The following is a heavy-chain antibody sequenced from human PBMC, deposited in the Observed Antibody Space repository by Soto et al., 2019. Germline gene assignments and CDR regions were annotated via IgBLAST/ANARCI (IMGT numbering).Heavy chain of an antibody. CDR3: ARYRVRGYSYGFEVY. V-gene: IGHV4-61*01. CDR1: GGSVSSGSYY. J-gene: IGHJ4*02. CDR2: IYYSGST. Sequence: QVQLQESGPGLVKPSETLSLTCTVSGGSVSSGSYYWSWIRQPPGKGLEWIGYIYYSGSTNYNPSLKSRVNISVDTSKNQFSLKLSSVTAADTAVYYCARYRVRGYSYGFEVYWGQGTLVTVSS. D-gene: IGHD5-18*01.